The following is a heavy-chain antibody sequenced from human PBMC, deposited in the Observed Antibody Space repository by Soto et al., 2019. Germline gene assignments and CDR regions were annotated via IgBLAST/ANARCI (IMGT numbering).Heavy chain of an antibody. CDR3: AIVVVPAAMNTFFDY. CDR1: GFTFSSYG. CDR2: ISYDGSNK. V-gene: IGHV3-30*03. D-gene: IGHD2-2*01. J-gene: IGHJ4*02. Sequence: PGGSLRLSCAASGFTFSSYGMHWVRQAPGKGLEWVAVISYDGSNKYYADSVKGRFTISRDNSKNTLYLQMNSLRAEDTAVYYCAIVVVPAAMNTFFDYWGQGTLVTVSS.